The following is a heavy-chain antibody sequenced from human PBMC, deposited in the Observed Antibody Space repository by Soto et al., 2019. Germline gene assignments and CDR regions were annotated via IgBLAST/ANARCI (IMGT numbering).Heavy chain of an antibody. CDR1: GFTFSSYA. D-gene: IGHD2-2*01. CDR3: AKVSGCSSTRGLWRTGTKTCAFDI. V-gene: IGHV3-23*01. J-gene: IGHJ3*02. Sequence: GGSLRLSCAASGFTFSSYAMSWVRQAPGKGLEWVSAISGSGGSTYYADSVKGRFTISRDNSKITLYLQMNSLRAEDTAVYYCAKVSGCSSTRGLWRTGTKTCAFDIWGQGTMVTVSS. CDR2: ISGSGGST.